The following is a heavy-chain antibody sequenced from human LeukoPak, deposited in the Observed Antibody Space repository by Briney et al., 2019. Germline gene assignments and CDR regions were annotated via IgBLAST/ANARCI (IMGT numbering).Heavy chain of an antibody. D-gene: IGHD2-15*01. J-gene: IGHJ5*02. CDR2: ISAYNGNT. Sequence: ASVKVSCKASGYTFTSYGISRVRQAPGQGLEWMGWISAYNGNTNYAQKLQGRVTMTTDTSTSTAYMELRSLRSDDTAVYYCARDPIVVGAANPPWFDPWGQGTLVTVSS. CDR1: GYTFTSYG. V-gene: IGHV1-18*01. CDR3: ARDPIVVGAANPPWFDP.